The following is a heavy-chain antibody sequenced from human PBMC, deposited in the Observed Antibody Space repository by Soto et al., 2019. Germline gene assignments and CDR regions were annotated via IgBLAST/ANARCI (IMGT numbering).Heavy chain of an antibody. D-gene: IGHD1-26*01. V-gene: IGHV4-34*01. CDR1: GGSFSGYY. CDR2: INHSGST. Sequence: SETLSLTCAVYGGSFSGYYWSWIRQPPGKGLEWIGEINHSGSTNYNPSLKSRVTISVDTSKDQFSLKLSSVTTADTAVYYCARVWATLSYYWFDPWGQGTLVTVSS. J-gene: IGHJ5*02. CDR3: ARVWATLSYYWFDP.